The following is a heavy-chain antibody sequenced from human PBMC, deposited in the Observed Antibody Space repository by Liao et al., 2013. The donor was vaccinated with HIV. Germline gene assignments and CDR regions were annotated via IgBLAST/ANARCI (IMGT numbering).Heavy chain of an antibody. Sequence: QVQLQESGPGLVKPSETLSLTCSVSGGSISSYYWSWIRQPAGKGLEWIGRVYSSGSTNYNPSLKRRVTLSVDTSKNRFSLNLNSVTAADTAVYYCARGGGGFDIWGQGTVVIVSS. V-gene: IGHV4-4*07. CDR3: ARGGGGFDI. CDR2: VYSSGST. CDR1: GGSISSYY. J-gene: IGHJ3*02.